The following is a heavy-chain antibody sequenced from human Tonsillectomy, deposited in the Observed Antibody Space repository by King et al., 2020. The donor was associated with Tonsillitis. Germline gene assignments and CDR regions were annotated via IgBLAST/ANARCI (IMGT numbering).Heavy chain of an antibody. CDR3: ASGKVYCSSTSCSTSIDY. Sequence: VQLVESGGGLVQPGGSLRLSCAASGFTFSSYAMSWVRQAPGKGLEWVSGISGSGGSTYYADSVKGRFTISRDNSKNTRYLQMNSLSAADPAVYYGASGKVYCSSTSCSTSIDYWGQGTLVTVSS. CDR2: ISGSGGST. J-gene: IGHJ4*02. CDR1: GFTFSSYA. V-gene: IGHV3-23*04. D-gene: IGHD2-2*02.